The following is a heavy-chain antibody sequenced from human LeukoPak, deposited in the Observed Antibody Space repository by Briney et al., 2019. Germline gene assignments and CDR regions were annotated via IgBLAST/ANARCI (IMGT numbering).Heavy chain of an antibody. Sequence: SETLSLTCAVYGGSFSGYYWSWIRQPPGKGLEWIGEINHSGSTNYNPSLKSRVTISVDTSKNQFSLKLSSVTAADTAVYYCARGPTYHDFWSGYCFYDYWGQGTLVTVSS. CDR3: ARGPTYHDFWSGYCFYDY. J-gene: IGHJ4*02. CDR2: INHSGST. D-gene: IGHD3-3*01. CDR1: GGSFSGYY. V-gene: IGHV4-34*01.